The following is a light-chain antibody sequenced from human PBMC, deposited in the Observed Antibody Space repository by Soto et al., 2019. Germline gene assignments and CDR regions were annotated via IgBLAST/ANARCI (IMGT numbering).Light chain of an antibody. V-gene: IGKV3-20*01. CDR2: GAS. J-gene: IGKJ1*01. CDR1: QSISSSQ. Sequence: EIVLTQSPGTLSLSPGERATLSCRASQSISSSQLAWYQQRPDQAPRLLIYGASSRTTGIPDRFSGSGSGTDFTLTISRLEPEDFAMYYCQKYGDSPRTFCQGTQVEV. CDR3: QKYGDSPRT.